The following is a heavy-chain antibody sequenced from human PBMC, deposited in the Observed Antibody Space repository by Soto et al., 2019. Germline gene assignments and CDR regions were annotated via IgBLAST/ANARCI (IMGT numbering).Heavy chain of an antibody. CDR1: GGSISSSSYY. CDR2: IYYSGST. CDR3: ATAIVAPTSFDY. D-gene: IGHD5-12*01. Sequence: PSETLSLTCTVSGGSISSSSYYWGWIRQPPGKGLEWIGSIYYSGSTYYNPSLKSRVTISVDTSKNQFSLKLSSVTAADTAVYYCATAIVAPTSFDYWGQGTLVTGSS. J-gene: IGHJ4*02. V-gene: IGHV4-39*01.